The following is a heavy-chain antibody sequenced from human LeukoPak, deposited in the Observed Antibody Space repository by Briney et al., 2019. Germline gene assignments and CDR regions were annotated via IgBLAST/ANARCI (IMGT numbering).Heavy chain of an antibody. CDR2: LYSGGNT. Sequence: PGGSLRLSCGASGFSVSSSYMTWVRQAPGKGLEWVSVLYSGGNTYYADSVKGRFTISRDDSKNTLYLEMISLRAEDTAVYYCARDRRDDYYYPHGMDVWGQGTTVTVSS. CDR3: ARDRRDDYYYPHGMDV. J-gene: IGHJ6*02. CDR1: GFSVSSSY. V-gene: IGHV3-66*01.